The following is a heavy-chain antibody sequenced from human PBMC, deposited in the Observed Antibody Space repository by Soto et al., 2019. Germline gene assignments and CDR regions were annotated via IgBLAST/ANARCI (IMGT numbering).Heavy chain of an antibody. Sequence: GGSLRLSCSASGFAFSSYAMHWDRQAPGKGLEYVSAISSNGGSTYYADSVKGRFTISRDNSKNTLYLQMNSLRAEDTAVYYCARGYSGYLAWFDPWGQGTLVTVSS. CDR2: ISSNGGST. CDR1: GFAFSSYA. J-gene: IGHJ5*02. V-gene: IGHV3-64*04. CDR3: ARGYSGYLAWFDP. D-gene: IGHD5-12*01.